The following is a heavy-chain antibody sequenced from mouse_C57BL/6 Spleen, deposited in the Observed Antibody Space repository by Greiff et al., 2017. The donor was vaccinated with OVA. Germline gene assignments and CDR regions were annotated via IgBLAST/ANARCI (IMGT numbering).Heavy chain of an antibody. Sequence: VKLMESGAELARPGASVKMSCKASGYTFTSYTMHWVKQRPGQGLEWIGYINPSSGYTKYNQKFKDKATLTADKSSSTAYMQLSSLTSEDSAVYYCAREIYGSREWYFDGWGTGTTVTVSS. CDR2: INPSSGYT. V-gene: IGHV1-4*01. CDR3: AREIYGSREWYFDG. CDR1: GYTFTSYT. D-gene: IGHD1-1*01. J-gene: IGHJ1*03.